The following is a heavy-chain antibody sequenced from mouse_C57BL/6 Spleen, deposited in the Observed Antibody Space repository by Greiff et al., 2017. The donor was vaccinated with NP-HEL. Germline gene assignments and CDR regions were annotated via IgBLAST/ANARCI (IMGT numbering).Heavy chain of an antibody. CDR3: ARRRENYYAMDY. V-gene: IGHV1-82*01. CDR2: IYPGVGDT. J-gene: IGHJ4*01. CDR1: GYAFSSSW. Sequence: QVQLQQSGPELVKPGASVKISCKASGYAFSSSWMNWVKQRPGKGLEWIGRIYPGVGDTNYNGKFKGKATLTADKSSSTAYMQLSSLTSEDSAVYFCARRRENYYAMDYWGQGTSVTVSS.